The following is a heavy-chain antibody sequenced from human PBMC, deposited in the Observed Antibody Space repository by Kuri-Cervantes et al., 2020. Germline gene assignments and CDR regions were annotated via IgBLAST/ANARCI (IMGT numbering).Heavy chain of an antibody. CDR1: GFTFSSYS. CDR2: ISSSSSYI. CDR3: ARSTGGYCSSTSCYFRDV. J-gene: IGHJ6*02. Sequence: GESLKISCAASGFTFSSYSMNWVRQAPGKGLEWVSSISSSSSYIYYADSVKGRFTISRDNAKNSLYLQMNSLRAEDTAVYYCARSTGGYCSSTSCYFRDVWGQGTTVTDSS. D-gene: IGHD2-2*01. V-gene: IGHV3-21*01.